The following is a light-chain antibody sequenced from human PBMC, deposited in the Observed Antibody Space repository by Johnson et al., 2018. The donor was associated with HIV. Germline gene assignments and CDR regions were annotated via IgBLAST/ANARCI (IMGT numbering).Light chain of an antibody. Sequence: SVLTQAPSVSAAPGQKVTISCSGSSSNIGNNYVSWYQQLPGTAPKLLIYENNKRPSGIPDRFSGSKSGTSATLGITGLQTGDEADYYCGTWDSSLSAYVFGTGTKVTVL. CDR1: SSNIGNNY. CDR2: ENN. J-gene: IGLJ1*01. V-gene: IGLV1-51*02. CDR3: GTWDSSLSAYV.